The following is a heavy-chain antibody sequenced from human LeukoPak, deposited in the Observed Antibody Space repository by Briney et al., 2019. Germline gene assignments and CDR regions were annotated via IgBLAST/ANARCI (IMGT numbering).Heavy chain of an antibody. J-gene: IGHJ5*02. CDR3: ARERGPAARNNWFDP. V-gene: IGHV1-2*02. Sequence: ASVKVSCKASGYTFTGYYMHWVRQAPGQGLEWMGWINPNSGGTNYAQKFQGRVTMTRDTSISTAYMELSRLRSDDTAVYYCARERGPAARNNWFDPWGQGTLVTVSS. CDR1: GYTFTGYY. D-gene: IGHD2-2*01. CDR2: INPNSGGT.